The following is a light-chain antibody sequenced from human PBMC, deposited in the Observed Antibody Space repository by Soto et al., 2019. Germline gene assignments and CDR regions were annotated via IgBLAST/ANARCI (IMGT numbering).Light chain of an antibody. CDR2: EDS. CDR1: RNDVGNYNL. CDR3: CSYTGGTTAYV. J-gene: IGLJ1*01. V-gene: IGLV2-23*01. Sequence: QAVVTQPASVSGSPGQSITVSCTGSRNDVGNYNLVSWYQQSPGKAPKLLIYEDSKRPSGVSNRFSGSKSGDTASLTISGLQTEDEADYYCCSYTGGTTAYVFGTGTKVTVL.